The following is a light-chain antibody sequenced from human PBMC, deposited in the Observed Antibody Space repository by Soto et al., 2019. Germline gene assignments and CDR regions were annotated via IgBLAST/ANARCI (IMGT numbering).Light chain of an antibody. Sequence: TQSPSTLSASVGDRVTITCRASQSISSWLAWYQQKPGKAPKLLIYKASSLESGVPSRFSGSGSGTEFTLTISSLQPDDFATYYCQQVKSYPRTFGGGTKVDIK. J-gene: IGKJ4*01. CDR3: QQVKSYPRT. CDR1: QSISSW. CDR2: KAS. V-gene: IGKV1-5*03.